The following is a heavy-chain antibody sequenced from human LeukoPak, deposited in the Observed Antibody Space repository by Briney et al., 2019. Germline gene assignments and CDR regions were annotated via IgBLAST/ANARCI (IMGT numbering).Heavy chain of an antibody. J-gene: IGHJ4*02. CDR1: GYSFTSYW. CDR2: IYPGDSDT. V-gene: IGHV5-51*01. CDR3: ARAILVDTATGDFDY. D-gene: IGHD5-18*01. Sequence: GESLKISCKGSGYSFTSYWIGWVRQMPGKGLEWMGIIYPGDSDTRYSPSFQGQVTISADKSISTAYLQWSSLKASDTAMYYCARAILVDTATGDFDYWGQGTLVTVSS.